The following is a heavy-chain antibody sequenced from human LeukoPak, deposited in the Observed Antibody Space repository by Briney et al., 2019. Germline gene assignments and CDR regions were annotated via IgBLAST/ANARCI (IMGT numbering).Heavy chain of an antibody. D-gene: IGHD6-13*01. CDR2: IYYSGST. V-gene: IGHV4-39*07. CDR1: GGSISSSSYY. CDR3: ARGEAAAAADWYFDL. Sequence: SGTLSLTCTVSGGSISSSSYYWGWIRQPPGKGLEWIGSIYYSGSTYYNPSLKSRVTISVDTSKNQFSLKLSSVTAADTAVYYCARGEAAAAADWYFDLWGRGTLVTVSS. J-gene: IGHJ2*01.